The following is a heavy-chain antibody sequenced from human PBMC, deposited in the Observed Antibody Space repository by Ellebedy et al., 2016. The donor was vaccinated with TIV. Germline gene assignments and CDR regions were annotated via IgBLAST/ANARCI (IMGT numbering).Heavy chain of an antibody. CDR1: GYTFSNYF. V-gene: IGHV1-46*04. CDR3: ARARSSGWLHTPDY. D-gene: IGHD6-19*01. CDR2: INPSGGST. J-gene: IGHJ4*02. Sequence: AASVKVSCKASGYTFSNYFMHWVRQPPGQGLEWMGIINPSGGSTTYAQKLQGRITLTRDTSTSTVYMELSSLRSEDTAVYFCARARSSGWLHTPDYWGQGLLVTVSS.